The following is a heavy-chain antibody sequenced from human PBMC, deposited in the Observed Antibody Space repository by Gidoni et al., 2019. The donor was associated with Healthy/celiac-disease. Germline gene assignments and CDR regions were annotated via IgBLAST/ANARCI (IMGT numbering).Heavy chain of an antibody. D-gene: IGHD4-17*01. CDR2: IYYSGST. CDR1: GAPISSSSYY. CDR3: ARSTVTTYLSPRYFDY. J-gene: IGHJ4*02. V-gene: IGHV4-39*01. Sequence: QLQLQESAPGLVKPSETLSLTCTVSGAPISSSSYYWGWIRQPPGKGLEWIGSIYYSGSTYYNPSLKSRVTISVDTSKNQFSLKLSSVTAADTAVYYCARSTVTTYLSPRYFDYWGQGTLVTVSS.